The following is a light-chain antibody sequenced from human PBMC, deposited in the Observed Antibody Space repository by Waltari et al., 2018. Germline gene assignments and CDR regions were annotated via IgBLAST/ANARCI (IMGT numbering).Light chain of an antibody. CDR3: CSYAGSYAYVI. Sequence: QSALTQPRSVSGSPGQSVSIPCTGTISDIGSYNYVSLYQQHPGKAPKLIISDVNTRPSGVSDRFSGSKSGYTASLTISGLQAEDEADYYCCSYAGSYAYVIFGGGTKLTVL. CDR2: DVN. CDR1: ISDIGSYNY. V-gene: IGLV2-11*01. J-gene: IGLJ2*01.